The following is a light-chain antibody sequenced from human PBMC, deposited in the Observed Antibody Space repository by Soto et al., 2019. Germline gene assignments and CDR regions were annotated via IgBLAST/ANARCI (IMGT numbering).Light chain of an antibody. Sequence: QSVLTQPPSASGTPGQRVTISCSGSSSNIGSNTVNWYQQLPGTAPKLLIYNNNQRPSGVPDRFSGSKSGTSASLAISGLQSEDEDDYYCAAWDDSLNGLVFGTGNKVTVL. CDR2: NNN. J-gene: IGLJ1*01. CDR3: AAWDDSLNGLV. CDR1: SSNIGSNT. V-gene: IGLV1-44*01.